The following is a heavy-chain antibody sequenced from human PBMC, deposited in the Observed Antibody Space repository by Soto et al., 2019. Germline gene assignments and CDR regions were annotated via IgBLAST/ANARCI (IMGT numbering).Heavy chain of an antibody. D-gene: IGHD6-13*01. CDR3: ERGTAAAGTKTAYYFDN. Sequence: SETLSLTCAVYGGSFSGYYWSWIRQPPGKGLEWIGEINHSGSTNYNPSLKSRVTISVDTSTNQFSLKLSSVTAADTAVYYCERGTAAAGTKTAYYFDNCGHGTLGT. CDR2: INHSGST. V-gene: IGHV4-34*01. CDR1: GGSFSGYY. J-gene: IGHJ4*01.